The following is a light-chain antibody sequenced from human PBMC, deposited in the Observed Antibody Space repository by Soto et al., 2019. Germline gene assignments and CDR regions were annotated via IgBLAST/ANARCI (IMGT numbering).Light chain of an antibody. J-gene: IGKJ1*01. CDR1: QSVLHSSNNKNY. V-gene: IGKV4-1*01. Sequence: DIVMTQSPDSLAVSLGERATINCKSSQSVLHSSNNKNYLAWYQQKPGQPPKLLIYWASTRESGVPDRFSGSGSGTDFTLTISSLQAEDLAVYYCHQYYSTPPTFGQGTKVEIK. CDR2: WAS. CDR3: HQYYSTPPT.